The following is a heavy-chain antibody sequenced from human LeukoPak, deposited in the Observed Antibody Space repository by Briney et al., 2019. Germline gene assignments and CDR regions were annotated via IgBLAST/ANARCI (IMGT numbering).Heavy chain of an antibody. V-gene: IGHV3-23*01. D-gene: IGHD5-18*01. Sequence: GGSLRLSCAASGFTFSSYRMSWVRQAPEKGLDWVSVISGSAHKIRYADSVKGRFTISRDNSENIVYLQMNNLRAEDTAVYYCAGRVTGYSSGYVYWGQGTLVTVSS. CDR1: GFTFSSYR. J-gene: IGHJ4*02. CDR2: ISGSAHKI. CDR3: AGRVTGYSSGYVY.